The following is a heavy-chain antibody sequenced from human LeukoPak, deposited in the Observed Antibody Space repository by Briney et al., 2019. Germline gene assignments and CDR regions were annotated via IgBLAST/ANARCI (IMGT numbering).Heavy chain of an antibody. J-gene: IGHJ4*02. Sequence: ASVKVSCKASGCTFTSYGISWVRQAPGQGLEWMGWISAYTGDTNYAQRLQGRVTMTTDTSTSTAYMELRSLRSDDTAVYHCAVTGTAFDYWGQGTLVTVSS. V-gene: IGHV1-18*01. CDR2: ISAYTGDT. CDR1: GCTFTSYG. D-gene: IGHD1-7*01. CDR3: AVTGTAFDY.